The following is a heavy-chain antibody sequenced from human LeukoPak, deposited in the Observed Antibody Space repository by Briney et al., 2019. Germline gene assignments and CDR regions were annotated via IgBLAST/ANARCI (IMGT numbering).Heavy chain of an antibody. J-gene: IGHJ3*02. CDR3: ARGLNLRYFDSSYAFDI. CDR1: GGSFSGYY. Sequence: PSETLSLTCAVYGGSFSGYYWSWIRQPPGKGLEWIGEINHSGSTNYNPSFKSRVTISVDTSKNQFSLKLSSVTAADTAVYYCARGLNLRYFDSSYAFDIWGQGTMVTVSS. D-gene: IGHD3-9*01. V-gene: IGHV4-34*01. CDR2: INHSGST.